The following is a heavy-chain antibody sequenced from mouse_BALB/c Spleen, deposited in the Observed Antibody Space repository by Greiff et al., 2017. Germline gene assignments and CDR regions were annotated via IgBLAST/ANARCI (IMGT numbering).Heavy chain of an antibody. V-gene: IGHV7-3*02. CDR3: AREGGGYDAWFAY. CDR2: IRNKANGYTT. J-gene: IGHJ3*01. CDR1: GFTFTDYY. Sequence: EVKVVESGGGLVQPGGSLRLSCATSGFTFTDYYMSWVSQPPGKALEWLGFIRNKANGYTTEYSASVKGRFTISRDNSQSILYLQMNTLRAEDSATCYCAREGGGYDAWFAYWGQGTLVTVSA. D-gene: IGHD2-14*01.